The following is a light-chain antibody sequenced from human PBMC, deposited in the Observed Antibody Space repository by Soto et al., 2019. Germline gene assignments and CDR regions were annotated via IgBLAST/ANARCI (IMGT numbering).Light chain of an antibody. J-gene: IGLJ1*01. CDR1: SSDVGGYNY. CDR2: DVS. V-gene: IGLV2-14*01. CDR3: SIYTLALYV. Sequence: QSALTQPASVSGSPGQSITISCTGTSSDVGGYNYVSWYQQHPGKAPKLMIYDVSDRPSGVSNRFSGSKSGNTASLTISGLQAEDEAEYYSSIYTLALYVFLTGTK.